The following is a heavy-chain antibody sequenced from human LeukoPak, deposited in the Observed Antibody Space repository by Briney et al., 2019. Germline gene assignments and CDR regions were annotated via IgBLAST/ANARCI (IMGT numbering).Heavy chain of an antibody. D-gene: IGHD3-10*01. Sequence: PGGSLRLSCAASGFTFSSYEMNWVRQAPGKGLEWVSYISSSGSTIYYADSVKGRFTISRDNAKNSLYLQMNSLRAEDTAVYYCARGDTMVRGGHYYYYYMDVWGKGTTVTVSS. V-gene: IGHV3-48*03. CDR2: ISSSGSTI. J-gene: IGHJ6*03. CDR3: ARGDTMVRGGHYYYYYMDV. CDR1: GFTFSSYE.